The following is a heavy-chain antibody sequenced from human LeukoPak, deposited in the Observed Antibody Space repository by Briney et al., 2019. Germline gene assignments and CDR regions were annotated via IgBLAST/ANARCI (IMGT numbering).Heavy chain of an antibody. J-gene: IGHJ4*02. V-gene: IGHV4-34*01. CDR1: GESLNSYY. Sequence: SETLSLTCAVYGESLNSYYWSWIRQPPGKGLEWIGEIYESGSTEYNPSLTSRVTISMVPSKQQFSLSLTSVTAADTAVYYCARGAWATRLGSWGLGTPVIVSS. CDR2: IYESGST. D-gene: IGHD2-15*01. CDR3: ARGAWATRLGS.